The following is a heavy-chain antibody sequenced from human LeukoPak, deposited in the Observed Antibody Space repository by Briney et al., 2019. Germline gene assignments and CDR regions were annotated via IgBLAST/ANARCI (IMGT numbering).Heavy chain of an antibody. D-gene: IGHD3/OR15-3a*01. Sequence: SETLSLTCSVPGDSMSDLYWSWIRQPPGKGLEWLGYISDTGSTNYNPSLNSRVTISVDTSKRQVSLKLSSVTAADTAVYYCARVPPSVDRVDYWGQGTLVTVSS. V-gene: IGHV4-59*11. CDR2: ISDTGST. CDR3: ARVPPSVDRVDY. J-gene: IGHJ4*02. CDR1: GDSMSDLY.